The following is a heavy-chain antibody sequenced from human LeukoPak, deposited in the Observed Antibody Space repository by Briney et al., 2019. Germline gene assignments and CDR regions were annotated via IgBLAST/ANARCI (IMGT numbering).Heavy chain of an antibody. Sequence: PGGSLRLSCEASGFTFSDYYMSWIRQAPGKGLEWVSFISSGDFYTYYADSVKGRFTISRDNAQNTLYLQMNSLRGEDRAMYYCVGEVYGSGSLPDYWGQGTLVTVSS. D-gene: IGHD3-10*01. V-gene: IGHV3-11*05. CDR1: GFTFSDYY. CDR3: VGEVYGSGSLPDY. J-gene: IGHJ4*02. CDR2: ISSGDFYT.